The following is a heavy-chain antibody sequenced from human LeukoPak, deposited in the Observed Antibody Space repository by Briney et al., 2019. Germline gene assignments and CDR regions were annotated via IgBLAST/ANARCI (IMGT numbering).Heavy chain of an antibody. CDR1: GYTFTTYY. J-gene: IGHJ4*02. V-gene: IGHV1-46*01. D-gene: IGHD1-1*01. CDR3: ARGSFIRGTADDY. Sequence: ASVKVSCKASGYTFTTYYMHWVRQAPGQGLEWMGIINPSGGSTSYAQKFQGRVTMTRNTSITTAYMELSGLRSEDTAIYYCARGSFIRGTADDYWGQGTLVTVSS. CDR2: INPSGGST.